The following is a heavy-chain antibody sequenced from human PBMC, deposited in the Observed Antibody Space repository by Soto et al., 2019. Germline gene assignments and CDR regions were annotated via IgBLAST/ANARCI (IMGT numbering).Heavy chain of an antibody. CDR3: ARESNGWVGYYYYGMDV. D-gene: IGHD1-26*01. Sequence: SDTLSLTCTVSGGSISSYYWSWIRQPAGKGLEWIGRIYTSGSTNYNPSLKSRVTMSVDTSKNQFSLKLSSVTAADTAVYYCARESNGWVGYYYYGMDVWGQGTTVTVSS. CDR1: GGSISSYY. CDR2: IYTSGST. J-gene: IGHJ6*02. V-gene: IGHV4-4*07.